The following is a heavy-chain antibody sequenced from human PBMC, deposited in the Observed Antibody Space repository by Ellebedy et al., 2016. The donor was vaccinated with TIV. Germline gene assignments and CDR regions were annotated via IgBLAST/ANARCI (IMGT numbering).Heavy chain of an antibody. CDR1: GGSISSSVYY. CDR3: ARHRTRTVVATAVFDY. J-gene: IGHJ4*02. CDR2: IYYSGSN. D-gene: IGHD2-21*02. V-gene: IGHV4-39*01. Sequence: MPGGSLRLSCTVSGGSISSSVYYWGWLRQPPGKGLEWIGRIYYSGSNHYNPSLKSQITISLDTAKNQFSLRLDSVTAADTAVYYCARHRTRTVVATAVFDYWGQGSLVTVSA.